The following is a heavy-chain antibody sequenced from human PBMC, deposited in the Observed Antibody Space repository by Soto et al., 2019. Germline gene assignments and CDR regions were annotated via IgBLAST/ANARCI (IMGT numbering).Heavy chain of an antibody. J-gene: IGHJ4*02. CDR2: ISAYNGNT. CDR3: ARQKYYYDTSGYFMPGY. CDR1: GYTFTSYG. D-gene: IGHD3-22*01. V-gene: IGHV1-18*04. Sequence: ASVKVSCKASGYTFTSYGISWVRQAPEQGLEWMGWISAYNGNTNYPQKFQGRVTMTTDTSTSTAYMELRSLRSDDTAVYYCARQKYYYDTSGYFMPGYWGQGTQVTVSS.